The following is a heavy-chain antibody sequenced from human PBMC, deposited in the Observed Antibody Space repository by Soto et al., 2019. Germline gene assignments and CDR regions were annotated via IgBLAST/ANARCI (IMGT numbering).Heavy chain of an antibody. CDR2: IYHSGST. CDR3: ARDPGIAAAGTLAWFDP. J-gene: IGHJ5*02. V-gene: IGHV4-30-2*01. D-gene: IGHD6-13*01. CDR1: GGSISSGGYS. Sequence: SETLSLTCAVSGGSISSGGYSWSWIRQPPGKGLEWIGYIYHSGSTYYNPSLKSRVTISVDRSKNQFSLKLSSVTAADTAVYYCARDPGIAAAGTLAWFDPWGQGTLVTVSS.